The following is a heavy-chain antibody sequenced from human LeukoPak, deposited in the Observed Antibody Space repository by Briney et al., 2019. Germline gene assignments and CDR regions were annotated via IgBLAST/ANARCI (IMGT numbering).Heavy chain of an antibody. J-gene: IGHJ6*02. D-gene: IGHD2-15*01. Sequence: SVKVSCKASGGTFSSYAISWVRQAPGQGLEWMGGIIPIFGTANYAQKFQGRVTITADESTSTAYMELSSLRSEDTAVYYCASSGYYYYGMDAWGQGTTVTVSS. CDR2: IIPIFGTA. V-gene: IGHV1-69*01. CDR3: ASSGYYYYGMDA. CDR1: GGTFSSYA.